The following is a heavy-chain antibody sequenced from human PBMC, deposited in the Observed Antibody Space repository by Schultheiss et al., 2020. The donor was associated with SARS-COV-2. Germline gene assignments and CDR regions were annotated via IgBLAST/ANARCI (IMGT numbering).Heavy chain of an antibody. J-gene: IGHJ6*04. D-gene: IGHD2-2*01. Sequence: GSLRLSCTVSGGSISSYYWSWIRQPPGKGLEWIGSIYYSGSTYYNPSLKSRVTISVDTSKNQFSLKLSSVTAADTAVYYCARGGKYQRMDVWGKGTTVTVSS. CDR2: IYYSGST. V-gene: IGHV4-59*12. CDR1: GGSISSYY. CDR3: ARGGKYQRMDV.